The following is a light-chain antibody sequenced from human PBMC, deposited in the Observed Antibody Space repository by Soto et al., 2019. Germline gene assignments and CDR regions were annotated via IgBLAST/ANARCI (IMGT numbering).Light chain of an antibody. CDR2: DHN. J-gene: IGLJ7*01. CDR3: GTWDSSLNAPV. Sequence: QSVLTQPPSVSAAPGQKVTISCSGSSSNIGKNYVSWYQQLPGTAPKLLIYDHNKRPSGIPDRFSGSKSGTSATLGITGLQTGDEAEYYCGTWDSSLNAPVFGGGTQLTVL. V-gene: IGLV1-51*01. CDR1: SSNIGKNY.